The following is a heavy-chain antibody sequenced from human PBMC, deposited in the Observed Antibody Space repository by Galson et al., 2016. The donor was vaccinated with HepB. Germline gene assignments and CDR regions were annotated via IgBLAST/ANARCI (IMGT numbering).Heavy chain of an antibody. CDR3: AKAFDFWSGYPFYH. CDR2: IYSSDTS. D-gene: IGHD3-3*01. Sequence: SLRLSCAASGFTVSRNYMSWVRLAPGKGLECVSVIYSSDTSYYADSVKGRFTISRDNSKNTLYLQMNSLRAEDTAVYYCAKAFDFWSGYPFYHWGPGTVVTVSS. CDR1: GFTVSRNY. J-gene: IGHJ4*02. V-gene: IGHV3-53*01.